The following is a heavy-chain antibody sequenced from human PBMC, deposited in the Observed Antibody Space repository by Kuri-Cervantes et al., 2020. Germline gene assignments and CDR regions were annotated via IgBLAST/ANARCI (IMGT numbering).Heavy chain of an antibody. D-gene: IGHD6-6*01. Sequence: GSLRLXCTXSGXXXSSGSYYWSWIRQPPGKGLXWVGYISYTXSTNYNPSLKSRVTISVDTSKNPFSLXXTSVTAADTAXYYCARDSXXSTSSGPDXXXYYYMDVWGKGTTVTVSS. CDR2: ISYTXST. CDR3: ARDSXXSTSSGPDXXXYYYMDV. V-gene: IGHV4-61*01. J-gene: IGHJ6*03. CDR1: GXXXSSGSYY.